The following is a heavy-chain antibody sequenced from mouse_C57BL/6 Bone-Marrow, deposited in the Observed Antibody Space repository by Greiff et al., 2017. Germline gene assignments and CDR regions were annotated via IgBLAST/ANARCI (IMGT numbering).Heavy chain of an antibody. Sequence: EVQLQQSGPELVKPGASVKISCKASGYTFTDYYMNWVKQSHGKSLEWIGDINPNNGGTSYNQKFKGKATLPVDKSSRTAYMELRSLTSEDSAVYYCARGYWYFDVWGTGTTVTVSS. J-gene: IGHJ1*03. V-gene: IGHV1-26*01. CDR3: ARGYWYFDV. CDR2: INPNNGGT. CDR1: GYTFTDYY.